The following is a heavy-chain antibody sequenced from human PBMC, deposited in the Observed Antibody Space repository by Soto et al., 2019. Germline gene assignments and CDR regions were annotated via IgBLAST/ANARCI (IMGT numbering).Heavy chain of an antibody. J-gene: IGHJ4*02. V-gene: IGHV3-48*03. Sequence: PVGSLRLSCAASGFTFRSYEMNWVRQAPGKGLEWVSYLSSSGSTIYYADSVKGRFTISRDNAKNLLYLQMNSLRADDTAVYYCASQRLTSGFDYWGQGTLVTAPQ. CDR2: LSSSGSTI. CDR3: ASQRLTSGFDY. CDR1: GFTFRSYE. D-gene: IGHD2-8*01.